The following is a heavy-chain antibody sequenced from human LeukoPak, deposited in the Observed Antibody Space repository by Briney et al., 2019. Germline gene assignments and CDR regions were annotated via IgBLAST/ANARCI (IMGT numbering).Heavy chain of an antibody. V-gene: IGHV1-8*01. J-gene: IGHJ5*02. D-gene: IGHD5-18*01. Sequence: GASVKVSCKASGYTFTSFDINWVRQATGQGLEWMGWMSPNSGNAGYAQKFQGRVAMTRNTSTTTAYMELSSLRSEDTAVYYCARVTTDRGYNYGRKWFDPWGQGTLVTVSS. CDR2: MSPNSGNA. CDR1: GYTFTSFD. CDR3: ARVTTDRGYNYGRKWFDP.